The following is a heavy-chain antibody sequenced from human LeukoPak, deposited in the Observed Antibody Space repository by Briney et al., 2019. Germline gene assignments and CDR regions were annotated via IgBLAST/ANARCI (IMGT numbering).Heavy chain of an antibody. Sequence: GASVEVSCKASGYTFTSYGISWVRQAPGQGLEWMGWISAYNGNTNYAQRLQGRVTMTTDTSTSTAYLEVRSLRADDTAVYYCARDLLVVGATYWFDPWGQGTLVTVSS. D-gene: IGHD1-26*01. CDR3: ARDLLVVGATYWFDP. CDR1: GYTFTSYG. V-gene: IGHV1-18*01. J-gene: IGHJ5*02. CDR2: ISAYNGNT.